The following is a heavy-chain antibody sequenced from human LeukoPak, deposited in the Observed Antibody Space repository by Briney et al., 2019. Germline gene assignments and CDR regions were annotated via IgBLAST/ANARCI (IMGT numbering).Heavy chain of an antibody. Sequence: GASVKVSCKASGGTFSSYAISWVRQAPGQGLEWMGGIIPIFGTANYAQKSQGRVTITTDESTSTAYMELSSLRSDDTAVYYCARDAEITNYDFWSGYQRVVMDVWGKGTTVTVSS. V-gene: IGHV1-69*05. CDR3: ARDAEITNYDFWSGYQRVVMDV. D-gene: IGHD3-3*01. CDR2: IIPIFGTA. J-gene: IGHJ6*03. CDR1: GGTFSSYA.